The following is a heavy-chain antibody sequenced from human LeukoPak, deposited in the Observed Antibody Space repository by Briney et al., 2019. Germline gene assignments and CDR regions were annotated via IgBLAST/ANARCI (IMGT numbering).Heavy chain of an antibody. CDR3: ARDTSSSWPFDY. J-gene: IGHJ4*02. CDR2: IYYSGST. CDR1: GGSISSYY. D-gene: IGHD6-13*01. Sequence: SETLSLTCTVSGGSISSYYWSWIRQPPGKGLEWIGYIYYSGSTNYNPSLKSRVTISVDTSKNQFSLKLSSVTAADTAVYYCARDTSSSWPFDYWGQGTLVTVSS. V-gene: IGHV4-59*12.